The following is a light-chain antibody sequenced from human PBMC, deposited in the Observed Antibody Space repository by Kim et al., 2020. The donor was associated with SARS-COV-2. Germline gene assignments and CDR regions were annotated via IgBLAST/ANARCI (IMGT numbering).Light chain of an antibody. CDR1: QGISNF. J-gene: IGKJ2*01. CDR3: LKHNNFPYT. CDR2: AAS. V-gene: IGKV1-17*01. Sequence: DIQLTQSPSFLSASVGDRVTITCRASQGISNFLAWFQQKPGKAPTRLIYAASSLQSGVPSRFSGSGSGTEFTLTISGLLPEDFATYYCLKHNNFPYTFGQGTKLEI.